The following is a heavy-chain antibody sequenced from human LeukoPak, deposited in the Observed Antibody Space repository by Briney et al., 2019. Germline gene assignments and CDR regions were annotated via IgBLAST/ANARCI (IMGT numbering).Heavy chain of an antibody. J-gene: IGHJ4*02. CDR1: GASISSYY. Sequence: PSETLSLTCTVSGASISSYYWSWIRQPAGKGLEWIGRIYASGSTNYNPSLKSRVTISVDQSKNQFSLKLNSVTAADTAVYYCARGETIFPYWGQGTLVTVSS. CDR3: ARGETIFPY. CDR2: IYASGST. D-gene: IGHD3-9*01. V-gene: IGHV4-4*07.